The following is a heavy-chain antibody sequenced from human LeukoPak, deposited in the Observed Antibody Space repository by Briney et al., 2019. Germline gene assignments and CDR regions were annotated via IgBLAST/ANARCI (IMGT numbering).Heavy chain of an antibody. CDR2: FDPEDGET. CDR3: ATVMFSGSYSGYFDY. D-gene: IGHD1-26*01. CDR1: GYTLTELS. V-gene: IGHV1-24*01. J-gene: IGHJ4*02. Sequence: GASVKVSCKVSGYTLTELSMHWVRQAPGKGLEWMGGFDPEDGETIYAQKFQGRVTMIEDTSTDTAYMELSSLRSEDTAVYYCATVMFSGSYSGYFDYWGQGTLVTVSS.